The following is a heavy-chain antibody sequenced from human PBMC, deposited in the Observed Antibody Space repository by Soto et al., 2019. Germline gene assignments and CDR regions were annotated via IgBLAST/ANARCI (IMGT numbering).Heavy chain of an antibody. Sequence: QVQLVQSGAEVKKPGSSVKVSCKASGGTFSSYTISWVRQAPGQGLEWMGRIIPNLGIANYAQKFQGRVTITADKSTSTAYMELSSLRSEDTAVYYCARGGSSWYGDYWGQGTLVTVSS. CDR2: IIPNLGIA. CDR3: ARGGSSWYGDY. D-gene: IGHD6-13*01. J-gene: IGHJ4*02. V-gene: IGHV1-69*02. CDR1: GGTFSSYT.